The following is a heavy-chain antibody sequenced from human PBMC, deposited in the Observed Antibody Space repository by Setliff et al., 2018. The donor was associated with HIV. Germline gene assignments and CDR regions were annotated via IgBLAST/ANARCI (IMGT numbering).Heavy chain of an antibody. CDR3: AKGGYGGAYYVAGY. V-gene: IGHV3-53*01. CDR1: GFRVTDTY. J-gene: IGHJ4*02. CDR2: IYKAGKT. Sequence: GSLRLSCEASGFRVTDTYMARVRQAPGKGLEWVTLIYKAGKTYYADFVKGRFTIARDDTKNTVSLQMTNLEPGDTAMYYCAKGGYGGAYYVAGYWGQGTKVTVS. D-gene: IGHD5-18*01.